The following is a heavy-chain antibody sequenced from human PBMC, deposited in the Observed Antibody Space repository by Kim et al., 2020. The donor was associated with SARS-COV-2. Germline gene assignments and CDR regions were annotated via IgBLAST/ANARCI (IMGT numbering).Heavy chain of an antibody. CDR3: ARHVWGYCSSTSCYGSWFDP. CDR1: GGSISSYY. V-gene: IGHV4-59*08. D-gene: IGHD2-2*01. CDR2: IYYSGST. J-gene: IGHJ5*02. Sequence: SETLSLTCTVSGGSISSYYWSWIRQPPGKGLEWIGYIYYSGSTNYNPSLKSRVTISVDTSKNQFSLKLSSVTAADTAVYYCARHVWGYCSSTSCYGSWFDPWGQGTLVTVSS.